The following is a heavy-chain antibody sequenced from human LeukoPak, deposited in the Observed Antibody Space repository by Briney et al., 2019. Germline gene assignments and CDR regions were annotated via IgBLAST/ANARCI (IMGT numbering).Heavy chain of an antibody. Sequence: GGSLRLSCAASGFTFSSYSMNWVRQAPGKGLDWVSSISSSSSYIYYADSVKGRFTISRDNDKNSLYLQMNSLRAEDTAVYYCARELAVAGISDYWGQGTLVTVSS. V-gene: IGHV3-21*01. CDR1: GFTFSSYS. J-gene: IGHJ4*02. CDR3: ARELAVAGISDY. CDR2: ISSSSSYI. D-gene: IGHD6-19*01.